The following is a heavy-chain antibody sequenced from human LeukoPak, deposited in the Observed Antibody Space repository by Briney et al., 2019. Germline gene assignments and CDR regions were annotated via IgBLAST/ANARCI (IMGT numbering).Heavy chain of an antibody. CDR1: GFTFSSYA. D-gene: IGHD3-9*01. J-gene: IGHJ4*02. Sequence: GGSLRLSCAASGFTFSSYAMHWVRQAPGKGLEWVAVISYDGSNKYYADYVKGRFTISRDNSKNTLYLQMNSLRAEDTAVYYCAREALRYFDWLPPEYYFDYWGQGTLVTVSS. V-gene: IGHV3-30*04. CDR3: AREALRYFDWLPPEYYFDY. CDR2: ISYDGSNK.